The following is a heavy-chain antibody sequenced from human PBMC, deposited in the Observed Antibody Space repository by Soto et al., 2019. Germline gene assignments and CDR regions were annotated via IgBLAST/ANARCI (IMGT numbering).Heavy chain of an antibody. Sequence: SETLSLTCTVSGGSISSFYWSWIRQPPGKGLDWIGYIYYSGSTYYNPSLKSRVTISVDRSKNQFSLKLSSVTAADTAVYYCVRVPAYWGQGTLVTVSS. CDR1: GGSISSFY. CDR3: VRVPAY. J-gene: IGHJ4*02. CDR2: IYYSGST. V-gene: IGHV4-59*12.